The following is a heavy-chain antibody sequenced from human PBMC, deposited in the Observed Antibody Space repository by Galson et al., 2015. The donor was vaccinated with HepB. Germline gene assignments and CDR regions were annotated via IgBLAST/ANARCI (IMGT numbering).Heavy chain of an antibody. CDR2: INPNSGGT. CDR1: GYTFTGYY. D-gene: IGHD3-10*01. J-gene: IGHJ6*02. CDR3: ARDLQLFSDPLYLVGGWHYGMDV. V-gene: IGHV1-2*04. Sequence: SVKVSCKASGYTFTGYYMHWVRQAPGQGLEWMGWINPNSGGTNYAQKFQGWVTMTRDTSISTAYRELSRLRSDDTAVYYCARDLQLFSDPLYLVGGWHYGMDVWGQGTTVTVSS.